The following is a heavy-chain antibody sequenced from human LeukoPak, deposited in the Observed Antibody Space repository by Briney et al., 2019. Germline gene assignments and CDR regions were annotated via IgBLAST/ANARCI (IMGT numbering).Heavy chain of an antibody. CDR2: INTDGTVT. D-gene: IGHD6-19*01. V-gene: IGHV3-74*01. CDR3: ATKQWLAPPPDS. J-gene: IGHJ4*02. CDR1: GFTFSKYW. Sequence: AESLRLSCAASGFTFSKYWMLWVRQAPGKGLESVSRINTDGTVTTYADSAKGRFTVSRDNADNTMFLQMNSVRDEDTAVYYCATKQWLAPPPDSWGQGTPVTVSS.